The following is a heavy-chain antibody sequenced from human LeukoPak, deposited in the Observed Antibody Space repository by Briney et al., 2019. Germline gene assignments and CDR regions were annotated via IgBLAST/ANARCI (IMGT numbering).Heavy chain of an antibody. CDR3: AKDADTATIIYWYFDL. Sequence: GGSLRLSCAASGFTFSSYAMHWVRQAPGKGLEWVAVMSDDGRNKYYADSVRGRFTISRDNSKNMLYLQMNNLRPEDTAVYHCAKDADTATIIYWYFDLWGRGTLVTVSS. V-gene: IGHV3-30*04. CDR2: MSDDGRNK. D-gene: IGHD5-18*01. J-gene: IGHJ2*01. CDR1: GFTFSSYA.